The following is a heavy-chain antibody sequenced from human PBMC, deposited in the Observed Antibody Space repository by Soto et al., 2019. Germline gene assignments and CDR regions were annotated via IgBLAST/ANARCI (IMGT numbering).Heavy chain of an antibody. J-gene: IGHJ4*02. D-gene: IGHD3-22*01. Sequence: SETLSLTCDGSGVSISSGNWWSWVRQPPGKGLEWIAEVYNDGSANYHPSLESRATISVDRSKNQFSLRLSSVTAADTGKYYCARLVYDSRLNYLYFDHWGQGTLVTVSS. V-gene: IGHV4-4*02. CDR1: GVSISSGNW. CDR2: VYNDGSA. CDR3: ARLVYDSRLNYLYFDH.